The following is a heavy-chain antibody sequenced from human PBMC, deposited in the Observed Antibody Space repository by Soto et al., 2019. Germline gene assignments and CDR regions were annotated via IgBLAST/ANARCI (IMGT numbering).Heavy chain of an antibody. CDR3: SSYPDFWGGHTPL. V-gene: IGHV3-15*07. D-gene: IGHD3-3*01. J-gene: IGHJ4*02. CDR2: GKSKADGGTA. Sequence: EVQLVESGGGLVQPGGSLRLSCAASGFSITNTWLHWVRQAPGKALEWVGRGKSKADGGTADYAAPVKGRFTVSRDDSKNPQYLQMNSLKMEDKAVYYCSSYPDFWGGHTPLWGQGTLVTVSS. CDR1: GFSITNTW.